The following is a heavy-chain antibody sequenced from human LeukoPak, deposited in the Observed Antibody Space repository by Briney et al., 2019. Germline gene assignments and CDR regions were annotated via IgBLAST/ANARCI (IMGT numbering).Heavy chain of an antibody. CDR1: GFTVSSNY. J-gene: IGHJ2*01. CDR3: ARVPGAAFCWYFDL. CDR2: IYSGGST. D-gene: IGHD6-25*01. Sequence: PVGSLTLSCAASGFTVSSNYMNWVRQAPGKGLEWVSVIYSGGSTYYAHSVEGRFTLSRDNSKNTLYLQMNSLRAEDTAVYYCARVPGAAFCWYFDLWGRGT. V-gene: IGHV3-53*01.